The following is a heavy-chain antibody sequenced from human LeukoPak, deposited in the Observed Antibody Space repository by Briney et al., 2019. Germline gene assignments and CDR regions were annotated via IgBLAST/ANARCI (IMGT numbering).Heavy chain of an antibody. V-gene: IGHV4-59*01. CDR3: ARDAYSSGWYDY. D-gene: IGHD6-19*01. CDR2: IYYSGST. J-gene: IGHJ4*02. CDR1: GVSISSYY. Sequence: SETLSLTCTVSGVSISSYYWSWLRQPPGKGLEWIGYIYYSGSTNYNPSLKSRVTISVDTSKNQFSLKLSSVTAADTAVYYCARDAYSSGWYDYWGQGTLVTVSS.